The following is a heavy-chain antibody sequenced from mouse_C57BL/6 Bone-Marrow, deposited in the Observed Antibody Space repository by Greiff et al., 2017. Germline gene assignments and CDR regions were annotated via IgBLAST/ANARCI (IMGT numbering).Heavy chain of an antibody. D-gene: IGHD1-1*01. Sequence: VQLQQPGAELVRPGSSVKLSCKATGYTFTGYWIEWVKQRPGHGLEWIGEILPGSGSTNYNEKFKGKATFTADTSSNTAYMQLSSLTTEDSAIYYCASEGGYYGSSWPYWGQGTLVTVSA. CDR1: GYTFTGYW. CDR2: ILPGSGST. CDR3: ASEGGYYGSSWPY. V-gene: IGHV1-9*01. J-gene: IGHJ3*01.